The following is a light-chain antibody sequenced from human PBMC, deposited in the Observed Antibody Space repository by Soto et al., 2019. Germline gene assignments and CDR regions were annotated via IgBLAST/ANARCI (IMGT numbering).Light chain of an antibody. CDR3: CSYAGSSPWV. CDR2: EVS. Sequence: QSALTQPASVSGSPGQSITISCTGTSSDVGSYNLVSWYQQHPGKAPKLMIYEVSKRPSRVSNRLSGSKSANTASLTISGLQAEDEAYYYCCSYAGSSPWVFGGGTELAAL. V-gene: IGLV2-23*02. J-gene: IGLJ3*02. CDR1: SSDVGSYNL.